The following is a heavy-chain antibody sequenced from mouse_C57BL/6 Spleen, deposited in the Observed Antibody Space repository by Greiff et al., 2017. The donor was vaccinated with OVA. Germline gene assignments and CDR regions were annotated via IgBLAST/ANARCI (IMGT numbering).Heavy chain of an antibody. D-gene: IGHD1-1*01. CDR1: GFNIKDYY. CDR3: TTDYGSRGNAMDY. Sequence: VQLQQSGAELVRPGASVKLSCTASGFNIKDYYMHWVKQRPEQGLEWIGRIDPEDGATEYAPKFQGKATMTADTSSNTAYLQLSSLTSEDTAVYYCTTDYGSRGNAMDYWGQGTSVTVSS. V-gene: IGHV14-1*01. J-gene: IGHJ4*01. CDR2: IDPEDGAT.